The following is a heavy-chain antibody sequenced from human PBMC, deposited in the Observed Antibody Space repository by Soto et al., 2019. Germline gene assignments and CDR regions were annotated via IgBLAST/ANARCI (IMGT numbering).Heavy chain of an antibody. D-gene: IGHD6-13*01. Sequence: GGSLRLSCTASGFTFSMYAMTWVRQAPAKGLEWVSGISGSGGSTYYADSVKGRFTISRDNSKNTLYLQMNSLRAEDTAVYYCAREFGIAAGFDYWGQGTLVTVSS. CDR2: ISGSGGST. J-gene: IGHJ4*02. CDR3: AREFGIAAGFDY. CDR1: GFTFSMYA. V-gene: IGHV3-23*01.